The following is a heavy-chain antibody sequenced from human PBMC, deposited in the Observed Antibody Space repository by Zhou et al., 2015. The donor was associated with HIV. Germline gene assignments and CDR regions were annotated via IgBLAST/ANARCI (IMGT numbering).Heavy chain of an antibody. V-gene: IGHV1-69*01. CDR3: ARDRYSSS. Sequence: QVQLVQSGAEVKKPGSSVRVSCEASGGTFSSYTISWVRQAPGQGLEWMGGIIPMFGTPDYAQKFQGRVTITADQSTSTAYMELRSLRSDDTAVYYCARDRYSSSWGQGTLVTVSS. D-gene: IGHD6-13*01. J-gene: IGHJ4*02. CDR1: GGTFSSYT. CDR2: IIPMFGTP.